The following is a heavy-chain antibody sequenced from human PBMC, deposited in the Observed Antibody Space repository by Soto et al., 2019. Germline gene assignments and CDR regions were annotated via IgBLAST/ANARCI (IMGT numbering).Heavy chain of an antibody. CDR3: ARDPPPPDY. J-gene: IGHJ4*02. CDR1: GYTFASYA. V-gene: IGHV1-18*01. CDR2: ISAYNGNT. Sequence: QVQLVQSGAEVKKPGASVKVSCKASGYTFASYAISWMRQAPGQGLQWMGWISAYNGNTSYAQQIQGRVTMTTDTSTSTAYMELRSLRSDDTAVYYCARDPPPPDYWGQGTLVTVSS.